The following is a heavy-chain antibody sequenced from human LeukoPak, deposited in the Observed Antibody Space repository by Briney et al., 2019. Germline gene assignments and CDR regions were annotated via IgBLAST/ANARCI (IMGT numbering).Heavy chain of an antibody. CDR3: VNSPYLYGSGAYIDY. CDR1: GFTFSSYA. Sequence: PGGSLRLSCSASGFTFSSYAMHWVRQAPGKGLEYVSAISSNGGSTYYADSVKGRFTISRDNSKNTLYLQMSSLRAEDTAVYYCVNSPYLYGSGAYIDYWGQGTLVIVSS. D-gene: IGHD3-10*01. CDR2: ISSNGGST. V-gene: IGHV3-64D*06. J-gene: IGHJ4*02.